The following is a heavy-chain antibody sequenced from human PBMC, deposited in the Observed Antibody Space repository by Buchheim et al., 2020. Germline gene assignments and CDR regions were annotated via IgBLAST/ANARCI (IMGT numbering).Heavy chain of an antibody. CDR3: TNSYYYESSGYGGSNY. Sequence: QEQLVESGGGVVQPGRSLRLSCAASGFTFSSYGMHWVRQVPGTGLEWVAVLSYDGDNKYYADSVTGRFTISRDNSKKTLYLQMNSLRAEDTAVYYCTNSYYYESSGYGGSNYWGQGTL. J-gene: IGHJ4*02. CDR2: LSYDGDNK. CDR1: GFTFSSYG. D-gene: IGHD3-22*01. V-gene: IGHV3-30*18.